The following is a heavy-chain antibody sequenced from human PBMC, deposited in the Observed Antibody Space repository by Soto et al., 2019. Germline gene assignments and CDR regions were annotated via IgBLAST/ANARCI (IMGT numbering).Heavy chain of an antibody. Sequence: QITLKESGPTLVKPTQPLTLTCTFSGFSLSTSGVGVGWIRQPPGKALEWLALIYWDDDKRYSPSLKSRLTITKDTSKNQVVLTMTNMDPVDTATYYCAHRHTRLYCSGGSCEADYWGQGTLVTVSS. D-gene: IGHD2-15*01. J-gene: IGHJ4*02. V-gene: IGHV2-5*02. CDR1: GFSLSTSGVG. CDR2: IYWDDDK. CDR3: AHRHTRLYCSGGSCEADY.